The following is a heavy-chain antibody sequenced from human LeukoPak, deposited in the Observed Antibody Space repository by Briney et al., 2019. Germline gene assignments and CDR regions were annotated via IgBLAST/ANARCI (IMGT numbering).Heavy chain of an antibody. CDR1: GGSFSGYY. CDR2: INHSGST. D-gene: IGHD3-16*02. J-gene: IGHJ1*01. Sequence: KPSETLSLTCAVYGGSFSGYYWSWIRQPPGKGLEWIGEINHSGSTNYNPSLKSRVTISVDTSKNQFSLKLSPVTAADTAVYYCARAPGYRKYFQHWGQGTLVTVSS. V-gene: IGHV4-34*01. CDR3: ARAPGYRKYFQH.